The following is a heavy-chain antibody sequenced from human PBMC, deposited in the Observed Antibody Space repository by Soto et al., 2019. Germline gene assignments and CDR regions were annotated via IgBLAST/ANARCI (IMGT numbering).Heavy chain of an antibody. CDR3: ARHDVPDGSGWYGDDY. CDR1: GGSISSGGYS. J-gene: IGHJ4*02. Sequence: PSETLSLTCAVSGGSISSGGYSWSWIRQPPGKGLEWIGYIYHSGSTYYNPSLKSRVTISVDTSKSQFSLRLRSVTAADTAVYYCARHDVPDGSGWYGDDYWGQGTLVTVSS. D-gene: IGHD6-19*01. CDR2: IYHSGST. V-gene: IGHV4-30-2*05.